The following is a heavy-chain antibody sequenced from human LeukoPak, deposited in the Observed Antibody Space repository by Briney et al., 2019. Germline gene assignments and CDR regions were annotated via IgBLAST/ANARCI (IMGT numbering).Heavy chain of an antibody. CDR2: ISYDGSNK. CDR1: GFTFSSYA. D-gene: IGHD3-22*01. CDR3: ARERPPFAYYYDSSGYYSYYYYYGMDV. J-gene: IGHJ6*02. V-gene: IGHV3-30-3*01. Sequence: PGRSLRLSCAASGFTFSSYAMHWVRQAPGKGLEWVAVISYDGSNKYYADSVKGRFTISRDNSKNTLYLQMNSLRAEDTAVYYCARERPPFAYYYDSSGYYSYYYYYGMDVWGQGTTVTVSS.